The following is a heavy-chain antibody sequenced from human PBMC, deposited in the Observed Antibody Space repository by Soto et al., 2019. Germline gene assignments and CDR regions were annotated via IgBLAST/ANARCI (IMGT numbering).Heavy chain of an antibody. CDR1: GFSFATYA. V-gene: IGHV3-23*01. D-gene: IGHD4-4*01. J-gene: IGHJ6*02. CDR2: ISGSSGVT. CDR3: AKRDYSTRFYGMDV. Sequence: EVRLLESGGGLVQPGGSLRLSCVGSGFSFATYAMSWVRQGPGKGLEWVSGISGSSGVTYYADSVKGRFTISRDTSRNTVYLQINSLRAEDTAVYYCAKRDYSTRFYGMDVWGQGTTVTVSS.